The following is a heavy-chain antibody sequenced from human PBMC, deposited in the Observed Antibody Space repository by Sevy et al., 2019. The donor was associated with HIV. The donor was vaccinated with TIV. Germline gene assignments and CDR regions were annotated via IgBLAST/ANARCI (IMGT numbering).Heavy chain of an antibody. CDR1: GGTFSSYG. V-gene: IGHV1-69*01. CDR3: ARGGGNGWYYFDS. Sequence: KISCKASGGTFSSYGISWVRQAPGQGLEWMGEVIPILGTVNYAQKFQGIVTITADESTKTAYMELSSLRSEDTAVYYCARGGGNGWYYFDSWGQQTLVTVSS. D-gene: IGHD6-19*01. CDR2: VIPILGTV. J-gene: IGHJ4*02.